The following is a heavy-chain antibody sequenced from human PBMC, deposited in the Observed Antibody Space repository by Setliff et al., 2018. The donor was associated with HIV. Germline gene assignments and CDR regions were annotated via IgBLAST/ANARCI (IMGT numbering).Heavy chain of an antibody. J-gene: IGHJ3*02. CDR1: GFTVSSNY. D-gene: IGHD2-2*01. V-gene: IGHV3-66*02. Sequence: PGGSLRLSCAASGFTVSSNYMSWVRQAPGKGLEWVSVLYSGGDTYYADSVKGRFTISRDNFKNTLYLQMSSLRSEDTAVYYCARDPHYCSGTSCYNDAFDIWGQGTMVTVSS. CDR2: LYSGGDT. CDR3: ARDPHYCSGTSCYNDAFDI.